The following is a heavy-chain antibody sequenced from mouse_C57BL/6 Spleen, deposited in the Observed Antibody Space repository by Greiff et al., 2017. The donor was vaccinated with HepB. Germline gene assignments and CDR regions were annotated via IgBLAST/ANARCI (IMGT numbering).Heavy chain of an antibody. Sequence: EVQVVESGGDLVKPGGSLKLSCAASGFTFSSYGMSWVRQTPDKRLEWVATISSGGSYTYYPDSVKGRFTISRDNAKNTLYLQMSSLKSEDTAMYYCARKDYGSSYWYFDVWGTRTTVTVSS. J-gene: IGHJ1*03. CDR3: ARKDYGSSYWYFDV. D-gene: IGHD1-1*01. V-gene: IGHV5-6*01. CDR1: GFTFSSYG. CDR2: ISSGGSYT.